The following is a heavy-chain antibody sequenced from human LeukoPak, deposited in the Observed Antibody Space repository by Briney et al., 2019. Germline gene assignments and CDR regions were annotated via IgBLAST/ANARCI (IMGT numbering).Heavy chain of an antibody. J-gene: IGHJ4*02. V-gene: IGHV1-8*03. D-gene: IGHD6-6*01. CDR1: GYTFTSYD. CDR2: MNPNSGNT. Sequence: ASVKVSCKASGYTFTSYDINWVRQATGQGLERMGWMNPNSGNTGYAQKFQGRVTITRNTSISTAYMELSSLRSEDTAVYYCARRIAASGTPLGYWGQGTLLTVSS. CDR3: ARRIAASGTPLGY.